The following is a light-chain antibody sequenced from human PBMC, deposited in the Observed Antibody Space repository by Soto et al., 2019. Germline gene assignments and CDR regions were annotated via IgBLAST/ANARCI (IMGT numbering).Light chain of an antibody. CDR1: QSVDRNY. Sequence: EIVLTQSPGTLSLSPGERATLSCRASQSVDRNYLAWYQQKPGQAPRLLIYGASSRDTGIPDRFGGSGSGTEFTLTISRLEPEDFAAYYCQQYGSSPQTFGQGTKVEIK. CDR2: GAS. CDR3: QQYGSSPQT. J-gene: IGKJ1*01. V-gene: IGKV3-20*01.